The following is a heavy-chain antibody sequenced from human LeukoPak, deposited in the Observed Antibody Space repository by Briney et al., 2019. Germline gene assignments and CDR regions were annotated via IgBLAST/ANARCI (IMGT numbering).Heavy chain of an antibody. CDR3: ASAEGSPDAFDI. CDR2: IYHSGST. Sequence: KSSETLSLTCTVSGGSISSGGYYWSWIRQHPGKGLEWIGYIYHSGSTYHNPSLKSRVTISVDTSKNQFSLKLSSVTAADTAVYYCASAEGSPDAFDIWGQGTMVTVSS. J-gene: IGHJ3*02. CDR1: GGSISSGGYY. V-gene: IGHV4-31*03.